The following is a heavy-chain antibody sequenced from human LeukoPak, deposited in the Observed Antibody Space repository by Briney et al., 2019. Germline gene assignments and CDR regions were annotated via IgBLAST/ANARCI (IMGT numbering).Heavy chain of an antibody. CDR3: AKDLDIVATITGN. Sequence: GGSLRLSCAASGFTFSSYAMSWVRQAPGKGLEGVSGVSGSGGSTYYADSVKGRFTISRDNSKNTLYLQMNSLRAEDTAVYYCAKDLDIVATITGNWGQGTLVTVSS. CDR1: GFTFSSYA. D-gene: IGHD5-12*01. CDR2: VSGSGGST. J-gene: IGHJ4*02. V-gene: IGHV3-23*01.